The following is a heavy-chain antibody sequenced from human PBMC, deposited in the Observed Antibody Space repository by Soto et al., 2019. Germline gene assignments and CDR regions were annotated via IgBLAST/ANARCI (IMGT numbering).Heavy chain of an antibody. CDR3: ARDFHRTWHARDDYYSGMDV. J-gene: IGHJ6*02. CDR2: IIPIFGTA. V-gene: IGHV1-69*13. CDR1: GGAFSSYA. Sequence: SVKVSCKASGGAFSSYAISWVGQAPGQGLELMGGIIPIFGTANYAQKFQGRVTITADESTSPAYMELSSLRSEDTAVYYCARDFHRTWHARDDYYSGMDVWG.